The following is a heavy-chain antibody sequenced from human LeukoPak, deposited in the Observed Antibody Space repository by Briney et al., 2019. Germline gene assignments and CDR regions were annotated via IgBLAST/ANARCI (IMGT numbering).Heavy chain of an antibody. D-gene: IGHD2-8*01. CDR1: GYTFTGYH. CDR2: INPNSGGT. V-gene: IGHV1-2*02. J-gene: IGHJ5*02. Sequence: ASVKVSCKASGYTFTGYHMHWVRQAPGQGLEWMGWINPNSGGTNYAQKFQGRVTMTRDTSISTAYMELSRLRSDDTAVYYCARDRRRYCTNGVCRGGWFDPWGQGTLVTVSS. CDR3: ARDRRRYCTNGVCRGGWFDP.